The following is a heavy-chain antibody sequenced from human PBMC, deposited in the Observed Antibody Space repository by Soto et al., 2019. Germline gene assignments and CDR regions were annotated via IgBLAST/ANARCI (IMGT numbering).Heavy chain of an antibody. CDR1: GRSISNYY. J-gene: IGHJ4*02. CDR3: GGGHYGFWNGYFSSFDY. D-gene: IGHD3-3*01. CDR2: IHYSGNT. V-gene: IGHV4-59*08. Sequence: SESLSLTCTFSGRSISNYYWSWIRQPPGKGLEWIGYIHYSGNTKYNPSLKSRVTISADTSKDQLSLKLTSVTAADPAVYYCGGGHYGFWNGYFSSFDYWGQGTLVTVSS.